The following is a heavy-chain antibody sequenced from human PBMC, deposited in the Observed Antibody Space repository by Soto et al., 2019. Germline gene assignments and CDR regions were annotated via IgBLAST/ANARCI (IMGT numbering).Heavy chain of an antibody. D-gene: IGHD5-18*01. J-gene: IGHJ6*02. V-gene: IGHV1-69*06. CDR1: GDTFTNYA. CDR2: IIPFFNTS. CDR3: ARTLWEDISMETAAKHYFYCLDV. Sequence: SVKVSCKSSGDTFTNYAISWVRQAPGQGLGWMGGIIPFFNTSNYAQNFQGRIRMTADKSTDTVYMDLTGLTSEDTAIYYCARTLWEDISMETAAKHYFYCLDVWGQGTAVTVSS.